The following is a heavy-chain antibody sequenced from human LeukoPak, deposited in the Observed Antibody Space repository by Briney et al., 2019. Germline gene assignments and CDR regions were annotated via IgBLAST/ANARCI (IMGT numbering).Heavy chain of an antibody. J-gene: IGHJ4*02. CDR1: GGSISSSSSYL. D-gene: IGHD3-22*01. Sequence: SETLSLTCTVSGGSISSSSSYLWGWIRQPPGKGLEWIGSMYYSGSTYYNPSLTSRVTISVDTSKNQFSLKVSSVTAADTAVYHCARQAFYDSSGFFDYWGQGTLVTVSS. CDR3: ARQAFYDSSGFFDY. CDR2: MYYSGST. V-gene: IGHV4-39*01.